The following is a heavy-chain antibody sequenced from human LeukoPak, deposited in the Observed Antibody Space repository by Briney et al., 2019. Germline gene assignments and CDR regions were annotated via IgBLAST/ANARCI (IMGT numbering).Heavy chain of an antibody. J-gene: IGHJ3*02. V-gene: IGHV3-74*01. Sequence: PGGSLRLSCAASGFTFSQHWMIWVRPAPGKGLLCVSRIYPDGVNIHYADSVKRRFTISRDNAKNTLYLQMNSLRAEDTAVYFCTRIVEGAFDSWGQGTMVTVS. CDR1: GFTFSQHW. D-gene: IGHD2-15*01. CDR3: TRIVEGAFDS. CDR2: IYPDGVNI.